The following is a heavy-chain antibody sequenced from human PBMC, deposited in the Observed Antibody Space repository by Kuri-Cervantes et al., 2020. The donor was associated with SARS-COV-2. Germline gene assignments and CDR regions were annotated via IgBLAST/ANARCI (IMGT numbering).Heavy chain of an antibody. V-gene: IGHV3-74*01. J-gene: IGHJ4*02. D-gene: IGHD3-3*01. CDR1: GFTFSSYW. CDR2: INSDGSST. CDR3: AKGGDFWSGSTYFDS. Sequence: GESLKISCAASGFTFSSYWMHWVRQAPGKGLVWVSRINSDGSSTSYADSVKGRFTISRDNAKNTLYLQMNSLRSEDTAMYYCAKGGDFWSGSTYFDSCGPGTLVTVSS.